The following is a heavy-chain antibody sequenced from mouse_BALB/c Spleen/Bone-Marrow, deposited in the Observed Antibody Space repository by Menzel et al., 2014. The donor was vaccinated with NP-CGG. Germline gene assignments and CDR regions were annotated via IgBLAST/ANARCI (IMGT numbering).Heavy chain of an antibody. CDR1: GYTFTSYV. V-gene: IGHV1-14*01. Sequence: LEESGPELVKPGASVKMSCKASGYTFTSYVMHWVKQKPGQGLEWIGYINPYNDGTKYNEKFKGRATLTSDKSSSTAYMELSSLTSEDSAVYYCARSYGGGDYWGQGTTLTVSS. CDR2: INPYNDGT. CDR3: ARSYGGGDY. D-gene: IGHD1-1*01. J-gene: IGHJ2*01.